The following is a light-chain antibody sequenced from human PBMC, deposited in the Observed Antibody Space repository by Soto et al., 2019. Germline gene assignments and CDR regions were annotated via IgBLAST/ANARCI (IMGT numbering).Light chain of an antibody. CDR3: QQYDTSPGT. Sequence: EIVFTQSPGTLSLSPGERATLSCRASQSVRSRYLAWYQQKPGPAPRLLIYGASNRATGIPDRFSGSGSGTDFTLIVSRLEPADFAVYYCQQYDTSPGTFGQGTKVEIK. CDR2: GAS. V-gene: IGKV3-20*01. J-gene: IGKJ1*01. CDR1: QSVRSRY.